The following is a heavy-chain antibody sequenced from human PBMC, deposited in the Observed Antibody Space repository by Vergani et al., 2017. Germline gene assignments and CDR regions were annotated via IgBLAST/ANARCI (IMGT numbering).Heavy chain of an antibody. CDR1: GYPFTAYY. CDR2: ISPDGFST. J-gene: IGHJ4*02. Sequence: QVQLVQSGAEVGKPGASVKISCKAYGYPFTAYYIHWVRQAPEQGLEWVGVISPDGFSTFYAQKFQGRVTVTRDTSTSTVYVELTSLRADDTAVYYCAREPPLTGFFDYWGQGTLVAVSS. CDR3: AREPPLTGFFDY. D-gene: IGHD3-9*01. V-gene: IGHV1-46*03.